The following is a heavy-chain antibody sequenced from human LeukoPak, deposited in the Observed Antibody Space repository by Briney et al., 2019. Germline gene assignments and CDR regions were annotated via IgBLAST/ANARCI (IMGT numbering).Heavy chain of an antibody. CDR3: TTERRESSGWYNWCFDY. CDR2: VKSKTDGGTT. D-gene: IGHD6-19*01. V-gene: IGHV3-15*01. J-gene: IGHJ4*02. Sequence: GGSLRLSGEVSGFTFSNAWMSWVRQAPGKGLEWVGRVKSKTDGGTTDYGAPVKGRFTISRDDSKNTLYLQMNNLKSEDTAVYYCTTERRESSGWYNWCFDYWGQGTLVTVSS. CDR1: GFTFSNAW.